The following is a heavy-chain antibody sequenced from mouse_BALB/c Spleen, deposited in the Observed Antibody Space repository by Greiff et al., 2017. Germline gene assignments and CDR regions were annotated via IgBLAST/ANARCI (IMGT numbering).Heavy chain of an antibody. J-gene: IGHJ2*01. D-gene: IGHD3-3*01. CDR3: ARRDGDSLDY. V-gene: IGHV14-3*02. CDR1: GYTITGTY. CDR2: IDPSNGNT. Sequence: VQLQQSGPELVKPGASVKLSCKASGYTITGTYMHWVKQRPEQGLEWIGRIDPSNGNTKYDPKFKGKATITADTSSNTAYLQLSSLTSEDSAVYYCARRDGDSLDYWGQGTTVTVSS.